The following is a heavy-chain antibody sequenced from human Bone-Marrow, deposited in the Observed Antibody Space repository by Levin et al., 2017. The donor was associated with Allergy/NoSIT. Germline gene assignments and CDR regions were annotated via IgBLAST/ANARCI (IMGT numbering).Heavy chain of an antibody. J-gene: IGHJ3*02. V-gene: IGHV1-69*13. CDR1: GGTFSSYA. Sequence: ASVKVSCKASGGTFSSYAISWVRQAPGQGLEWMGGIIPIFGTANYAQKFQGRVTITADESTSTAYMELSSLRSEDTAVYYCARLLPAPVRTFSGWYRGDAFDIWGQGTMVTVSS. CDR3: ARLLPAPVRTFSGWYRGDAFDI. CDR2: IIPIFGTA. D-gene: IGHD6-19*01.